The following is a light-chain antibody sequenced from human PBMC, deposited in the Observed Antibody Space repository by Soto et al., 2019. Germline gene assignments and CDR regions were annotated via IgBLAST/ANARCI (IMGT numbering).Light chain of an antibody. V-gene: IGKV1-5*03. CDR2: KAS. CDR3: QQYNTYLWT. J-gene: IGKJ1*01. CDR1: QSITTW. Sequence: DIQMTQSPSTLSASVGDRVTITCRASQSITTWLAWYQQKPGKAPKLLIYKASSLESGVPSRFSGSGFGTEFTLTISSLQPDDVATYYCQQYNTYLWTFGQGTKVEIK.